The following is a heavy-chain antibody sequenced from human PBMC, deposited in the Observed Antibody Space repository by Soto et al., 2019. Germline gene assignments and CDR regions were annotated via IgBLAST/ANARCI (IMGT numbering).Heavy chain of an antibody. J-gene: IGHJ5*02. Sequence: QLQLQESGSGLVKPSQTLSLTCAVSGGSISSGGYSWSWIRQPPGKGLEWIGYIYPSGSTYYNPSLKSRVSISVDRAKTQFSLKMGSVTAADSAVYYCAGVRGPYCGGECYPPTPNWFDPWGQGTLVTVSS. V-gene: IGHV4-30-2*01. CDR3: AGVRGPYCGGECYPPTPNWFDP. CDR1: GGSISSGGYS. CDR2: IYPSGST. D-gene: IGHD2-21*01.